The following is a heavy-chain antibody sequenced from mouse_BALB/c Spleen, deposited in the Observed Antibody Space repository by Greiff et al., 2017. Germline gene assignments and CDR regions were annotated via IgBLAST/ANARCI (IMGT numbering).Heavy chain of an antibody. D-gene: IGHD1-1*01. Sequence: VMLVESGPGLVQPSQSLSITCTVSGFSLTSYGVHWVRQSPGKGLEWLGVIWSGGSTDYNAAFISRLSISKDNSKSQVFFKMNSLQANDTAIYYCARFPYYYGSSHWYFDVWGAGTTVTVSS. CDR2: IWSGGST. J-gene: IGHJ1*01. CDR1: GFSLTSYG. CDR3: ARFPYYYGSSHWYFDV. V-gene: IGHV2-2*02.